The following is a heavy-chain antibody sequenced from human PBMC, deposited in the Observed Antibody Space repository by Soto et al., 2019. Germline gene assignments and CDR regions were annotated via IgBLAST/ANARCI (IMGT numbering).Heavy chain of an antibody. V-gene: IGHV3-30-3*01. CDR1: GFTFSSYA. D-gene: IGHD5-18*01. CDR2: ISYDGSNK. CDR3: AREGARGYSEYGNLHY. Sequence: QVQLVESGGGVVQPGRSLRLSCAASGFTFSSYAMHWVRQAPGKGLEWVAVISYDGSNKYYADSVKGRFTISRDNSKNTLYLQMNSLRAEDTAVYYCAREGARGYSEYGNLHYWGQGTLVTVSS. J-gene: IGHJ4*02.